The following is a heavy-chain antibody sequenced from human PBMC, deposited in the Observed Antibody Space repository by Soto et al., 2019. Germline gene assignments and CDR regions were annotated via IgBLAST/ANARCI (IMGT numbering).Heavy chain of an antibody. V-gene: IGHV3-33*01. CDR1: GFTFSSYG. CDR3: ARDRIAAAGSGMDV. J-gene: IGHJ6*02. D-gene: IGHD6-13*01. Sequence: PGGSLRLSCAASGFTFSSYGMHWVRQAPDKGLEWVAVIWYDGSNKYYADSVKGRFTISRDNSKNTLYLKMNSLRAEDTAVYYCARDRIAAAGSGMDVWGQGTTVTVSS. CDR2: IWYDGSNK.